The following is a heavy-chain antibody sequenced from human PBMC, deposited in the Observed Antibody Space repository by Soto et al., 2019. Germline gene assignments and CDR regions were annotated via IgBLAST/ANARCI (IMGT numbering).Heavy chain of an antibody. Sequence: SVKVSCKESGGTFSNFAISWVRQAPGQGLEWMGGIIPIFGTAKYAQKFQGRVTITADKSTSTAYMELSSLRSEDTAVYYCARIWSGYYSPLSFDPWGQGTQVTVSS. CDR2: IIPIFGTA. V-gene: IGHV1-69*06. CDR3: ARIWSGYYSPLSFDP. CDR1: GGTFSNFA. D-gene: IGHD3-3*01. J-gene: IGHJ5*02.